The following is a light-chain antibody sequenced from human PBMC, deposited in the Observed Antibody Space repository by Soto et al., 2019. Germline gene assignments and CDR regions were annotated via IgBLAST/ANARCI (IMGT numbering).Light chain of an antibody. CDR1: QSVYTN. CDR2: DAS. Sequence: EIVLTQSPGTLSLSPGERATLSRRASQSVYTNLAWYQQKPGQAPRLLIYDASTRGTGIPARFSGSGSGADFTLTISSLQPEDFATYYCQQSYSTPLTFGGGTKVDIK. J-gene: IGKJ4*01. V-gene: IGKV3-15*01. CDR3: QQSYSTPLT.